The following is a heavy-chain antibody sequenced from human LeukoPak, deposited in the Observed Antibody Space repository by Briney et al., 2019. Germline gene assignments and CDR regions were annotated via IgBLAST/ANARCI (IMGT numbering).Heavy chain of an antibody. J-gene: IGHJ4*02. Sequence: GGSLRLSCAASGFTFSSYGMHWVRQAPGKGLEWVAFIRYDGSNKYYADSVKGRFTISRDNSKNTLYLQMNSLRAEDTAVYYCAKALGRDGYNSGDYWGQGTLVTVSS. D-gene: IGHD5-24*01. CDR2: IRYDGSNK. CDR1: GFTFSSYG. CDR3: AKALGRDGYNSGDY. V-gene: IGHV3-30*02.